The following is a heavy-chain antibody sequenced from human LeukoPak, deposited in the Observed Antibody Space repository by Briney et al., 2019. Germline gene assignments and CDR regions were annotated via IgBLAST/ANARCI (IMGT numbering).Heavy chain of an antibody. J-gene: IGHJ4*02. CDR2: IYTDGTT. Sequence: GGSLRLSCAASGFTFSSYAMSWVRQAPGRGLEWVSVIYTDGTTYYAASVKGRFTISRDNSKNTLYLQMNSLRAEDMAVYYCARGGSYVDYWGQGTLVTVSS. CDR1: GFTFSSYA. CDR3: ARGGSYVDY. V-gene: IGHV3-66*01. D-gene: IGHD3-16*01.